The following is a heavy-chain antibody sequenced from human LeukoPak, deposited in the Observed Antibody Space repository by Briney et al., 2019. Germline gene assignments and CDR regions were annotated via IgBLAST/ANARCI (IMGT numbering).Heavy chain of an antibody. CDR3: AREAVTIFGVVRTRTTKLPHRFDP. D-gene: IGHD3-3*01. V-gene: IGHV1-46*01. CDR2: INPSGGST. J-gene: IGHJ5*02. CDR1: GYTFTSYY. Sequence: GASVKVSCKASGYTFTSYYMHWVRQAPGQGLEWMGIINPSGGSTNYAQKFQGRVIMTRDMSTSTVYMELSSLRSEDTAVYYCAREAVTIFGVVRTRTTKLPHRFDPWGQGTLVTVSS.